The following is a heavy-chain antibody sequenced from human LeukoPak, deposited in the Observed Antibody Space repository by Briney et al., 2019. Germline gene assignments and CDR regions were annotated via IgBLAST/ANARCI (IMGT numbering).Heavy chain of an antibody. CDR2: ISTYNGDT. V-gene: IGHV1-18*01. J-gene: IGHJ4*02. CDR3: ARDPGQYYDLLTGHYTPYYFDY. Sequence: GASVKVSCKTSGDTFSNFVINWVRQAPGQGLQWMGWISTYNGDTDYAQKLQGRVTMTADTSTSTAYMELGSLRSDDTAVYYCARDPGQYYDLLTGHYTPYYFDYWGQGTLVTVSS. CDR1: GDTFSNFV. D-gene: IGHD3-9*01.